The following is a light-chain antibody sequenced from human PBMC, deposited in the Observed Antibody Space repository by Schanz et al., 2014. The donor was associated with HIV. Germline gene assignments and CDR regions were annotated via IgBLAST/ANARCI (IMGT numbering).Light chain of an antibody. CDR3: CSYAGSYTLV. V-gene: IGLV2-14*03. Sequence: QSALTQPASVSGSPGQSITISCTGTSSDVGGYNYVSWYQHHPGKAPKLMIYDVSNRPSGVSNRFSGSKSGNTASLTISGLQAEDEADYYCCSYAGSYTLVFGGGTKLTAL. J-gene: IGLJ2*01. CDR2: DVS. CDR1: SSDVGGYNY.